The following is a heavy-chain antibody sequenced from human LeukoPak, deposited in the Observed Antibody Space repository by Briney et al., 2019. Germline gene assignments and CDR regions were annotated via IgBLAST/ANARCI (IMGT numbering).Heavy chain of an antibody. J-gene: IGHJ6*02. CDR3: ARQRWQGAPIGMDV. Sequence: GAPLKFSGKASGYSFTSYWIGWLGQLPGKGLGWWGIIYHGDSDTCYCASFQGQVTISADKSISTPYLQMSSLKASDTAMYYCARQRWQGAPIGMDVWGQGTTVTVSS. V-gene: IGHV5-51*01. CDR2: IYHGDSDT. CDR1: GYSFTSYW. D-gene: IGHD4-23*01.